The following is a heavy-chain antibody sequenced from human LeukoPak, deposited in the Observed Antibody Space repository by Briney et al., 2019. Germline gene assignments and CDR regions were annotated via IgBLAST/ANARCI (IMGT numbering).Heavy chain of an antibody. Sequence: GGSLRLSCAASRLTFSSYAMSWGRQAPGTGLEWVSVITGSGGSTYYADSVKGRFTISRDNSKNTLYLQMSSLRAEDTAVYYCASLSLGHYWGQGTLVTVSS. CDR1: RLTFSSYA. D-gene: IGHD6-6*01. CDR3: ASLSLGHY. J-gene: IGHJ4*02. V-gene: IGHV3-23*01. CDR2: ITGSGGST.